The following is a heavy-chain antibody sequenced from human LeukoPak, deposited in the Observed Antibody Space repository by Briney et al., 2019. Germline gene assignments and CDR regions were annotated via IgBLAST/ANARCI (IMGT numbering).Heavy chain of an antibody. V-gene: IGHV3-48*01. CDR1: GFTINDYG. Sequence: GGSLRLSCAFSGFTINDYGVNWVRRAPGKGLEWLSHTSVNGAVTTYADSVKGRFTISSDTAKNSLYLQLNSLTVGDTAMYYCERDRGCDEDFDYWGRGTLVTVSS. CDR2: TSVNGAVT. CDR3: ERDRGCDEDFDY. D-gene: IGHD6-19*01. J-gene: IGHJ4*02.